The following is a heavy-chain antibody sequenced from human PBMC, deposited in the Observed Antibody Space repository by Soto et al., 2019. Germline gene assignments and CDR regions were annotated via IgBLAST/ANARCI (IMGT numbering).Heavy chain of an antibody. D-gene: IGHD2-15*01. CDR1: GGTFSSYA. CDR2: IIPIFGTA. V-gene: IGHV1-69*01. CDR3: ARAARDIVVVVAATNNWFDP. Sequence: QVQLVQSGAEVKKPGSSVKVSCKASGGTFSSYAISWVRQAPGQGLEWMGGIIPIFGTANYAQKFQGRVTITEGESTSTAYMEMSSLRSEDTAVYYCARAARDIVVVVAATNNWFDPWGQGTLVTVSS. J-gene: IGHJ5*02.